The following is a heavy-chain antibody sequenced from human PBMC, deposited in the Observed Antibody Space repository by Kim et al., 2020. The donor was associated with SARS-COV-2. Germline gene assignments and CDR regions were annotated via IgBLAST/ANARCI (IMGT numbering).Heavy chain of an antibody. V-gene: IGHV3-30-3*01. D-gene: IGHD3-22*01. Sequence: GGSLRLSCAASGFTFSSYAMHWVRQAPGKGLEWVAVISYDGSNKYYADSVKGRFTISRDNSKNTLYLQMNSLRAEDTAVYYCARVISDYYDSSGYYPDYWGQGTLVTVSS. CDR3: ARVISDYYDSSGYYPDY. J-gene: IGHJ4*02. CDR2: ISYDGSNK. CDR1: GFTFSSYA.